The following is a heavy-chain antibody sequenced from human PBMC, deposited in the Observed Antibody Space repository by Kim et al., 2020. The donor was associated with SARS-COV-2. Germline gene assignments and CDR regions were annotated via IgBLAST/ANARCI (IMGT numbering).Heavy chain of an antibody. CDR3: AKLIHSYCYPSQYFQH. J-gene: IGHJ1*01. V-gene: IGHV3-30*18. CDR1: GFTFSSYG. Sequence: GGSLRLSCAASGFTFSSYGMHWVRQAPGKGLEWVSLISYDGSNEYYADSLKGRFTISRDNSKNTLYLQMNSLRAEDTALYYCAKLIHSYCYPSQYFQHWRQGTRVTVSS. D-gene: IGHD5-18*01. CDR2: ISYDGSNE.